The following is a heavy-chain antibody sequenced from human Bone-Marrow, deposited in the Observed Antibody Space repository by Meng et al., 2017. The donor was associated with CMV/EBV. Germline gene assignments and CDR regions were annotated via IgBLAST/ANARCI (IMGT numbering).Heavy chain of an antibody. D-gene: IGHD3-22*01. J-gene: IGHJ6*02. V-gene: IGHV3-21*01. CDR1: GFTFSSYS. Sequence: GESLKISCAASGFTFSSYSMNWVRQAPGKGLEWVSSISSSSSYIYYADSVKGRFTISRDNGKNSLYLQMNSLRAEDTAVYYCARDPYYDSSGYYYYYYYYGMDVWGQGTTVTVSS. CDR3: ARDPYYDSSGYYYYYYYYGMDV. CDR2: ISSSSSYI.